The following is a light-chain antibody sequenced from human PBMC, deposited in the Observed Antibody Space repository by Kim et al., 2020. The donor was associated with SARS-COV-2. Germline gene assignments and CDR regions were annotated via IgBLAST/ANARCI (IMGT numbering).Light chain of an antibody. CDR2: GAS. J-gene: IGKJ1*01. V-gene: IGKV3D-15*01. CDR1: QSVNTE. Sequence: VSPGERATLTSRARQSVNTELAWYQQKGGRTPRILIYGASTRATGVPARVSGSGSGTDFTLTISSLQSEDFAVYYCQQYNDWAETFGQGTKVDIK. CDR3: QQYNDWAET.